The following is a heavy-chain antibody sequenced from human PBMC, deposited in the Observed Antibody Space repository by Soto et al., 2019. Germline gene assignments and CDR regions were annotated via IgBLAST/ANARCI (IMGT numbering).Heavy chain of an antibody. CDR2: IYYSGST. D-gene: IGHD1-26*01. Sequence: SETLSLTCTVSGGSISSSSYYWGWIRQPPGKGLEWTGSIYYSGSTYYNPSLKSRVTISVDTSKNQFSLKLSSVTAADTAVYYCARHQRSIVGATTSFDYWGQGALVTVSS. V-gene: IGHV4-39*01. J-gene: IGHJ4*02. CDR1: GGSISSSSYY. CDR3: ARHQRSIVGATTSFDY.